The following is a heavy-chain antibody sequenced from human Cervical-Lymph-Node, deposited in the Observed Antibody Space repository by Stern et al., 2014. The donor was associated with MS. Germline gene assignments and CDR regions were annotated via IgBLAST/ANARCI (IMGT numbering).Heavy chain of an antibody. V-gene: IGHV1-46*01. CDR3: ASSYCSSTSCYYYYGMDV. CDR2: INPSGGST. D-gene: IGHD2-2*01. J-gene: IGHJ6*02. CDR1: GYTFTSYY. Sequence: QVQLVQSGAEVKKPGASVKVSCKASGYTFTSYYMHWVRQAPGQGLERMGIINPSGGSTSYAQKFQGRVTMTRDTSTSTVYMELSSLRSEDTAVYYCASSYCSSTSCYYYYGMDVWGQGTTVTVSS.